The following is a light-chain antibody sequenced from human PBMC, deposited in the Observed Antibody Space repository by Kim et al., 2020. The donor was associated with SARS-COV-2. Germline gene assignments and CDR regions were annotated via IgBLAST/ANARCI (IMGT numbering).Light chain of an antibody. CDR3: QSYDSSLSGWV. CDR2: GNS. CDR1: RSNIGAGYG. J-gene: IGLJ3*02. Sequence: QRVTKSCTGSRSNIGAGYGVHWYEQLPGTAPKLLIYGNSNRPSGVPDRFSGSKSGTSASLAITGLQAEDEAYYYCQSYDSSLSGWVFGGGTKLTVL. V-gene: IGLV1-40*01.